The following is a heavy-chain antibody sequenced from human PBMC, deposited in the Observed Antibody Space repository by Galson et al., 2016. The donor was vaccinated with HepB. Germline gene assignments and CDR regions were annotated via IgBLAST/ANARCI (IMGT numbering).Heavy chain of an antibody. CDR1: GFTFSTSA. J-gene: IGHJ4*02. Sequence: SLRLSCAASGFTFSTSAMSWVRQTAGKGLEWVSGISGSGGGTHYADSVKGRFTISRDNSRNTLYLQMNSLRAEDTAVYYCAKAWAAEYWGQGTLVTVSS. CDR3: AKAWAAEY. V-gene: IGHV3-23*01. CDR2: ISGSGGGT. D-gene: IGHD2-15*01.